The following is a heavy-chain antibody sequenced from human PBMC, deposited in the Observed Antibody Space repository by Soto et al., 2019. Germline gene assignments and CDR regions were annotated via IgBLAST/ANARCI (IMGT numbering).Heavy chain of an antibody. D-gene: IGHD1-1*01. Sequence: QVHLVQSGAEVKKPGASVKVSCEASGYTFTTRGIHWVRQAPGQRLEWMGWINAANGDTKYSQKFQGRVTITKDTSASTAYMELSSLRAEDTSVYYCASDSERVRVPGTGWFDPWGQGTVVTVSS. V-gene: IGHV1-3*01. CDR1: GYTFTTRG. J-gene: IGHJ5*02. CDR3: ASDSERVRVPGTGWFDP. CDR2: INAANGDT.